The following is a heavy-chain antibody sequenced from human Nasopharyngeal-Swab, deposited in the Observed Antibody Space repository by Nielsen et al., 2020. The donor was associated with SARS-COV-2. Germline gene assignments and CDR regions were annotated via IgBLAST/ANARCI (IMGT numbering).Heavy chain of an antibody. CDR2: IYYTGST. D-gene: IGHD3-3*01. J-gene: IGHJ6*02. CDR3: ARLNYDFGGLYGVDV. V-gene: IGHV4-39*01. Sequence: SETLSLTCTVSGGSISSHSYYWAWIRKPPGKGPEWNGHIYYTGSTHYNPSLRSRVTTSVDTSKNQFSLELRSVTAADTGVYFCARLNYDFGGLYGVDVWGQGTTVTVSS. CDR1: GGSISSHSYY.